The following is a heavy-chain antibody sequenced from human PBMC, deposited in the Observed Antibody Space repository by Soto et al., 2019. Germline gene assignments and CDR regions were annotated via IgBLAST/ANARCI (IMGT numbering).Heavy chain of an antibody. CDR1: GFTFSSYS. D-gene: IGHD4-17*01. Sequence: PGGSLRLSCAASGFTFSSYSMNWVRQAPGKGLEWVSPISSSSSYIYYADSVKGRFTISRDNAKNSLYLQMNSLRAEDTAVYYCARDYGDYGGGAFDIWGQGTMVTVSS. CDR2: ISSSSSYI. V-gene: IGHV3-21*01. CDR3: ARDYGDYGGGAFDI. J-gene: IGHJ3*02.